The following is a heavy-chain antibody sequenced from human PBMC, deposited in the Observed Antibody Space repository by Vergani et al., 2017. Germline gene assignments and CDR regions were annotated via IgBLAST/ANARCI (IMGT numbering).Heavy chain of an antibody. Sequence: QVQLQQWGAGLLKPSETLSLTCTVSGGSISSYYWSWIRQPAGKGLEWIGRIYTSGSTNYNPSLKSRVTMSVDTSKNQFSLKLSSVTAADTAVYYCARDIPYDFWSGGAFDIWGQGTMVTVSS. V-gene: IGHV4-59*10. J-gene: IGHJ3*02. CDR3: ARDIPYDFWSGGAFDI. CDR2: IYTSGST. CDR1: GGSISSYY. D-gene: IGHD3-3*01.